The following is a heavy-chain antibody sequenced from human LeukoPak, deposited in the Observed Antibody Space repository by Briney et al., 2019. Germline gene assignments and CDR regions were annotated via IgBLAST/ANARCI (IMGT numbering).Heavy chain of an antibody. CDR1: GFTFSSYS. D-gene: IGHD2-2*01. CDR2: ISSSSYI. J-gene: IGHJ4*02. Sequence: GGSLRLSCAASGFTFSSYSMNWVRQAPGKGLEWVSSISSSSYIYYADSVKGRFTISRDNAKNSLYLQMNSLRAEDTAVYYCARDFAVGYCSSTSCLFDYWGQGTLVTVSS. CDR3: ARDFAVGYCSSTSCLFDY. V-gene: IGHV3-21*01.